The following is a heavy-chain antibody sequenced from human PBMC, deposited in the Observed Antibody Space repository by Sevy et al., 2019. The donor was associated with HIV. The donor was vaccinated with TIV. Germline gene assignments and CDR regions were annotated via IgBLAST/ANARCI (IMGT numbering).Heavy chain of an antibody. J-gene: IGHJ6*02. CDR2: ISSSGSTI. CDR1: GFTFSDYY. D-gene: IGHD5-18*01. CDR3: ARFDTAMVSYYYYGMDV. V-gene: IGHV3-11*01. Sequence: GESLKISCAASGFTFSDYYMSWIRQAPGKGLEWVSYISSSGSTIYYADSVKGRFTISRDNAKNSLYLQMNSLRAEDTAVYYCARFDTAMVSYYYYGMDVWGQGTTVTVSS.